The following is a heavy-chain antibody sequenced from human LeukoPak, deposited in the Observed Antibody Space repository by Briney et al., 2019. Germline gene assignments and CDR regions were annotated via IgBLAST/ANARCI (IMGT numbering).Heavy chain of an antibody. CDR1: GYTFTSYD. CDR2: MNPNSGNT. CDR3: ARDSAIAARGGGFDY. J-gene: IGHJ4*02. Sequence: ASVKVSCKASGYTFTSYDINWVRQAPGQGLEWMGWMNPNSGNTGYAQKFQGRVTMTRNTSISTAYMELSSLISEDTAMYYCARDSAIAARGGGFDYWGQGTLVTVSS. D-gene: IGHD6-6*01. V-gene: IGHV1-8*01.